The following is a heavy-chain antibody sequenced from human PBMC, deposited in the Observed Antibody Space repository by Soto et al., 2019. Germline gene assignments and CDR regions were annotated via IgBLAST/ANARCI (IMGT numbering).Heavy chain of an antibody. J-gene: IGHJ4*02. CDR2: IYYSGST. V-gene: IGHV4-61*01. Sequence: TLSLTCTVSGGSVSSGTYYWSWIRQSPGKGLEWIGYIYYSGSTNYNPSLKSRVTISVDTSKNQFSLKLSSVTAADTAVYYCARDWKGGGGGIVEMATIVYWGQGTLVTVSS. CDR1: GGSVSSGTYY. CDR3: ARDWKGGGGGIVEMATIVY. D-gene: IGHD3-22*01.